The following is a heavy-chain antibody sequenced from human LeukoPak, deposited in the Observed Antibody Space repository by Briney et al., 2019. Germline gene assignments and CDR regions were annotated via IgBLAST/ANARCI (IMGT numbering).Heavy chain of an antibody. CDR1: GFTFSSYA. J-gene: IGHJ4*02. D-gene: IGHD2-2*03. Sequence: PGGSLRLSCAASGFTFSSYAMHWVRQAPGKGREWVAVISYDGSNKYYADSVKGRFTISRDNSKNTLYLQMNSLRAEDTAVYYCARDHGYCSSTSCYAWVFDYWGQGTLVTVSS. V-gene: IGHV3-30*04. CDR2: ISYDGSNK. CDR3: ARDHGYCSSTSCYAWVFDY.